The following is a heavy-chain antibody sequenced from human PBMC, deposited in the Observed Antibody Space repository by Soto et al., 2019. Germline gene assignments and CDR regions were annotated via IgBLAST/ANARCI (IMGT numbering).Heavy chain of an antibody. CDR3: ARRGSGSDYDY. Sequence: EVPLLESGGGLVQPGGSLRLSCAASGFTFSNYAMNWVRQAPGKGLEWVSVISGSGDSTYHADSAKGRFTISRDNTKNTLYPQLNSLRAEDTAVYCCARRGSGSDYDYWGQGTLVTVSS. V-gene: IGHV3-23*01. J-gene: IGHJ4*02. D-gene: IGHD1-26*01. CDR1: GFTFSNYA. CDR2: ISGSGDST.